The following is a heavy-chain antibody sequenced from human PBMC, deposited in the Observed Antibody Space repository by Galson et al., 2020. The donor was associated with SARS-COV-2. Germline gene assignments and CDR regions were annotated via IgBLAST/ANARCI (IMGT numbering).Heavy chain of an antibody. Sequence: GGSLRLSCAASGFTFSNYWMHWVHQAPGKGLVWVSRINSNGSSISYADSVKGRFTISRDNAKNTLYLQMNSLRAEDTALYYCTATRAYWGQGTLVTVSS. V-gene: IGHV3-74*01. CDR1: GFTFSNYW. CDR3: TATRAY. J-gene: IGHJ4*02. D-gene: IGHD1-26*01. CDR2: INSNGSSI.